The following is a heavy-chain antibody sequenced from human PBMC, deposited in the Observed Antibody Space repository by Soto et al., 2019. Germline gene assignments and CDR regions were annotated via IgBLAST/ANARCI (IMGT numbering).Heavy chain of an antibody. CDR1: GFTFGNYG. J-gene: IGHJ4*02. D-gene: IGHD1-20*01. CDR3: VRENNGGPEF. CDR2: ISPSSSSI. V-gene: IGHV3-48*01. Sequence: GGSLRLSYVTSGFTFGNYGMSWVRQAPGKGLEWVSYISPSSSSIYYADSVKGRFTISRDNAKNSLYLQMNSLRTEDTAIYYCVRENNGGPEFWGQGTMVTVSS.